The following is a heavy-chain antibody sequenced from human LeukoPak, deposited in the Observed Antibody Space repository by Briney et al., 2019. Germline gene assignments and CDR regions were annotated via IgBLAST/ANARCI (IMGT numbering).Heavy chain of an antibody. CDR2: INPSGGST. Sequence: GASVKVSCKASGYTFTSYYMHWVRQAPGQGLEWMGIINPSGGSTSYAQKFQGRVTMTRDTSTSTVYMELSGLRSEDTAVYYCARVQWHDAFDIWGQGTMVTVSS. V-gene: IGHV1-46*01. J-gene: IGHJ3*02. CDR1: GYTFTSYY. D-gene: IGHD6-19*01. CDR3: ARVQWHDAFDI.